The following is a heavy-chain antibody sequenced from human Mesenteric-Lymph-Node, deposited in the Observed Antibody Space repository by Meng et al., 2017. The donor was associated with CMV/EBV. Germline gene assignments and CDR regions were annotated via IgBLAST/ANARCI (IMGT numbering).Heavy chain of an antibody. CDR3: ARDPCSAGTCQADY. CDR2: ISSGSSTI. D-gene: IGHD2-15*01. J-gene: IGHJ4*02. Sequence: GESLKISCAASGFTFSSYSMNWVRQAPGKGLEWVSYISSGSSTIFYADSVRGRFTISRDNAKNSLYLQMNSLRAEDTAVYYCARDPCSAGTCQADYWGQGTLVTVSS. CDR1: GFTFSSYS. V-gene: IGHV3-48*04.